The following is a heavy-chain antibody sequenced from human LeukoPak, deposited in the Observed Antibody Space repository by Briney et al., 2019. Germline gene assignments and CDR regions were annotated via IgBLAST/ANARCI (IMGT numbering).Heavy chain of an antibody. J-gene: IGHJ4*02. CDR2: IYPGDYDT. V-gene: IGHV5-51*01. CDR3: ARNYGSGNYYTPSDY. CDR1: GYTFTTYW. Sequence: GESLKISCKGSGYTFTTYWIAWVRQMPGKGLEWMGIIYPGDYDTRYSPSFQGQVTISADKSISTAYLQWSKLKASDTAMCYCARNYGSGNYYTPSDYWGQGTLVTVSS. D-gene: IGHD3-10*01.